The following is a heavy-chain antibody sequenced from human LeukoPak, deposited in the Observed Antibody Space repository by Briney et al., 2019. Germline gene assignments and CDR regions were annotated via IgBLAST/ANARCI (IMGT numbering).Heavy chain of an antibody. V-gene: IGHV1-18*01. CDR3: ARAARQAFTMIDY. CDR1: GYTFTSYG. J-gene: IGHJ4*02. D-gene: IGHD3-22*01. Sequence: ASVTVSFKASGYTFTSYGSSWVRQAPGQGLEWMGGSSAYNGNTTYAQKLQGRVTMTTDTSTSTDYMELRSLRSDDTAVYYCARAARQAFTMIDYWGQGTLVTVSS. CDR2: SSAYNGNT.